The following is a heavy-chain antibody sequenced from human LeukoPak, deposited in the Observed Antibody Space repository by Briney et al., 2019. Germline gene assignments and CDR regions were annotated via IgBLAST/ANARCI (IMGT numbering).Heavy chain of an antibody. CDR2: ISAYNGNT. D-gene: IGHD3-10*01. V-gene: IGHV1-18*04. J-gene: IGHJ4*02. CDR3: ARDLWEYYYGSGSYSASDY. CDR1: GYPFTSYG. Sequence: RASVKVSCKASGYPFTSYGISWVRQAPGQGLEWMGWISAYNGNTNYAQKLQGRVTMTTDTSRSTAYMELRSLRSDDTAVYYCARDLWEYYYGSGSYSASDYWGQGTLVTVSS.